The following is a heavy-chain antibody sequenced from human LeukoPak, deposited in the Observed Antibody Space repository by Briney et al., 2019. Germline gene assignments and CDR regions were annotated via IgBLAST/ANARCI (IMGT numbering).Heavy chain of an antibody. V-gene: IGHV1-2*02. Sequence: GASVKVSCKASGYTFTGYYMHWVRQAPGQGLEWMGWINPNSGGTNYAQKFQGRVTMTRDTSISTAYMELSRLRSDDTAVYYCARGGFTYYDILTGYQIDYWGQGTLVTVSS. CDR1: GYTFTGYY. J-gene: IGHJ4*02. CDR2: INPNSGGT. CDR3: ARGGFTYYDILTGYQIDY. D-gene: IGHD3-9*01.